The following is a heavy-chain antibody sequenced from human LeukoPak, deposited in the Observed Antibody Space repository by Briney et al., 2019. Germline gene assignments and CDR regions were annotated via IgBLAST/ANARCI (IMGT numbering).Heavy chain of an antibody. J-gene: IGHJ4*02. CDR2: ISGSGGST. Sequence: GGSLRLSCAASGFTFSSYAMSWVRQAPGKGLEGVSAISGSGGSTYYADSVKGRFTISRDNSKNTLYLQMNSLRAEDTAVYYCARDLIAVAGYIDYWGQGTLVTVSS. D-gene: IGHD6-19*01. V-gene: IGHV3-23*01. CDR3: ARDLIAVAGYIDY. CDR1: GFTFSSYA.